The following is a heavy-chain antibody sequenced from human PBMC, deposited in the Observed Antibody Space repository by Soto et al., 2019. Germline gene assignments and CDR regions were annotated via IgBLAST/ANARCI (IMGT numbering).Heavy chain of an antibody. V-gene: IGHV3-33*01. J-gene: IGHJ3*02. CDR1: GFTFSSYG. CDR3: ARERGRGYSGYDDAFDI. CDR2: IWYDGSNK. D-gene: IGHD5-12*01. Sequence: GGSLRLSCAASGFTFSSYGMHWVRQAPGKGLEWVAVIWYDGSNKYYADSVKGRFTISRDNSKNTLYLQMNSLRAEDTAVYYCARERGRGYSGYDDAFDIWGQGTMVTVSS.